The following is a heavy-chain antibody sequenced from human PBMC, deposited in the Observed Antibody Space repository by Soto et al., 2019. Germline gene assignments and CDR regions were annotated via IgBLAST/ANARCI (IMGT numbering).Heavy chain of an antibody. D-gene: IGHD3-10*01. CDR2: INPILSMS. CDR1: GDTFSFYS. CDR3: SSSYGSGYRAFDY. V-gene: IGHV1-69*02. Sequence: QVQLVQSGAEVRKPGSSVKVSCKASGDTFSFYSINWVRQAPGLGLEWMGRINPILSMSNYAQRFQGRVTMTADKSPSTDYMELSGMRSEDTAIYYCSSSYGSGYRAFDYWGQGALVTVSS. J-gene: IGHJ4*02.